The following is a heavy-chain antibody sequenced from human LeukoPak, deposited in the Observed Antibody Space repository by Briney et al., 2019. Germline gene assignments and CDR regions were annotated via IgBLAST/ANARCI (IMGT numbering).Heavy chain of an antibody. CDR2: MNHNTRDT. CDR3: ARGSLSGSSRDY. V-gene: IGHV1-8*01. CDR1: GYTFSGYE. J-gene: IGHJ4*02. Sequence: ASVRVSSKPSGYTFSGYEINCGRQGTGQGLECGGWMNHNTRDTGYAQKFQGRVTMTRNSSIDTAYMELSGLRSEDTAVYYCARGSLSGSSRDYWGQGTMLTVSS. D-gene: IGHD1-26*01.